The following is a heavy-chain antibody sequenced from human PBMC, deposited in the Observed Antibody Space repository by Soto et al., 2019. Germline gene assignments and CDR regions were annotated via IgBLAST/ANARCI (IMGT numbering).Heavy chain of an antibody. Sequence: QVQLVQSGAEEKKPGASVKVSCKASGYTFTSYAMHWVRQAPGQRLEWMGWINAGNGNTKYSQKLEGRVTITRDTSASTAYTELSSLRSEDTAVYYCARSIVVVTALDYWGQGTLVTVSS. J-gene: IGHJ4*02. CDR2: INAGNGNT. CDR3: ARSIVVVTALDY. D-gene: IGHD2-21*02. CDR1: GYTFTSYA. V-gene: IGHV1-3*05.